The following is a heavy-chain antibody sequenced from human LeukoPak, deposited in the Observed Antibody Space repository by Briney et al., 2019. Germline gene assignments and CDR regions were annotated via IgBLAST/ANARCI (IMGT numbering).Heavy chain of an antibody. CDR2: MNPNSGNT. J-gene: IGHJ4*02. V-gene: IGHV1-8*01. Sequence: ASVKVSCKASGYTFTSYDINWVRQATGQGLEWMGWMNPNSGNTGYAQKFQGRVTMTRNTSISTAYMELSSLRSEDTAVYYCARRDLYCSGGTCYGLVGFDYRGQGTLVTVSS. CDR3: ARRDLYCSGGTCYGLVGFDY. D-gene: IGHD2-15*01. CDR1: GYTFTSYD.